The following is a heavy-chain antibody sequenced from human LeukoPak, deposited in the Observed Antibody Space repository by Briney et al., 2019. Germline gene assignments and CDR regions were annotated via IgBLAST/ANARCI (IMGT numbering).Heavy chain of an antibody. D-gene: IGHD2-2*01. Sequence: PGGSLRLSCAASGFTVSSNYMNWVRQAPGKGLEWVSYISSSGSTIYYADSVKGRFTISRDSAKNSLYLQMNSLRAEDTAVYYCARLHYGYCSSTTCQSLGMDVWGQGTTVTVSS. CDR1: GFTVSSNY. CDR3: ARLHYGYCSSTTCQSLGMDV. V-gene: IGHV3-48*03. J-gene: IGHJ6*02. CDR2: ISSSGSTI.